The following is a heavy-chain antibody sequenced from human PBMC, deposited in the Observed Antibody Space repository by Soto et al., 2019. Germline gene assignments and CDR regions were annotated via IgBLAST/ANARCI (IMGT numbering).Heavy chain of an antibody. V-gene: IGHV4-31*03. D-gene: IGHD3-3*01. Sequence: PSETLSLTCTVSCGSISSCGYYWSWIRQHPGKGLEWIGYIYYSGSTYYNPSLKSRVTISVDTSKNQFSLKLSSVTAADTAVYYCARGVSYYDFWSGSQPDWFDPWGQGTLVTVSS. J-gene: IGHJ5*02. CDR3: ARGVSYYDFWSGSQPDWFDP. CDR1: CGSISSCGYY. CDR2: IYYSGST.